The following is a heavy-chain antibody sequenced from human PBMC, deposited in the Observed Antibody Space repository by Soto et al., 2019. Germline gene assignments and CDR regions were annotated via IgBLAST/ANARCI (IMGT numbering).Heavy chain of an antibody. CDR3: AREGGIVGATAADY. D-gene: IGHD1-26*01. J-gene: IGHJ4*02. V-gene: IGHV4-31*03. CDR2: IYYSGST. CDR1: GGSISSGGYY. Sequence: QVQLQESGPGLVKPSQTLSLTCTVSGGSISSGGYYWSWIRQHPGKGLEWIGYIYYSGSTYYNPSIKSRVTISVDTAKNQFSLKLSSVTAADTAVYYCAREGGIVGATAADYWGQGTLVTVSS.